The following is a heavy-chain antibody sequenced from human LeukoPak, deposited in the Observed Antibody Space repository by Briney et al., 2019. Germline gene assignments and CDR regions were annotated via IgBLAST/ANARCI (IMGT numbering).Heavy chain of an antibody. CDR2: IYYSGTT. CDR3: ARDTRAYNYGLDY. Sequence: LETLSLTCTVSGDSISSYYWSWIRQPPGKGLEWIGYIYYSGTTNYNPSLKSRVTISVDTSKNQFSLKLSSVTAADTAVYYCARDTRAYNYGLDYWGQGTLVTVSA. V-gene: IGHV4-59*01. CDR1: GDSISSYY. D-gene: IGHD5-24*01. J-gene: IGHJ4*02.